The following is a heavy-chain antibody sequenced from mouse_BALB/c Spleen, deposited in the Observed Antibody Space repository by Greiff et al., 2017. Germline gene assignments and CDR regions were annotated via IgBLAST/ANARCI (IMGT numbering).Heavy chain of an antibody. CDR1: GYAFSSYW. CDR3: AKRGGYDYDGSFAY. Sequence: VKLMESGAELVRPGSSVKISCKASGYAFSSYWMNWVKQRPGQGLEWIGQIYPGDGDTNYNGKFKGKATLTADKSSSTAYMQLSSLTSEDSAVYCCAKRGGYDYDGSFAYWGQGTLVTVSA. J-gene: IGHJ3*01. CDR2: IYPGDGDT. V-gene: IGHV1-80*01. D-gene: IGHD2-4*01.